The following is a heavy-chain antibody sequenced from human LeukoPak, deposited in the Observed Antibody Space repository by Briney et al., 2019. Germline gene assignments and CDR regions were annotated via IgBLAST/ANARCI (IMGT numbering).Heavy chain of an antibody. V-gene: IGHV3-74*01. CDR2: INRDGSTT. CDR1: GFTFSSNW. CDR3: AMDAAVKDS. J-gene: IGHJ4*02. D-gene: IGHD4-17*01. Sequence: GGSLRLSCAASGFTFSSNWMHWVRQAPGKGLVWVSHINRDGSTTYYADSIKGRFTISRDNAKNTLYLQMNSLRAEDTAVYYCAMDAAVKDSWGQGTLVTVSS.